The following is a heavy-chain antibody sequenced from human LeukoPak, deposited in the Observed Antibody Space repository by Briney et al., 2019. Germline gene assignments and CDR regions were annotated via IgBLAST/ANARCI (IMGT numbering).Heavy chain of an antibody. Sequence: PSDTLSLTCAVSGYSISSSNWWGWMRHPPGKGREWIVYIYYSGSAYYNTSLNSRVTMSVDTSKNQFSLKLSSVTAVDTAVYYCARNQAGAGNHGAMDIWGQGTMVTVSS. J-gene: IGHJ3*02. CDR2: IYYSGSA. V-gene: IGHV4-28*01. CDR1: GYSISSSNW. CDR3: ARNQAGAGNHGAMDI. D-gene: IGHD6-19*01.